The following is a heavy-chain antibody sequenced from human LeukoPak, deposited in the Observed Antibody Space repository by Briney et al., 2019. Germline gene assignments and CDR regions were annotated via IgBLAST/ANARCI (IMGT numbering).Heavy chain of an antibody. J-gene: IGHJ4*02. CDR1: GGTFSSYA. CDR2: IIPILGIA. CDR3: ARGVRGYSYGYDY. D-gene: IGHD5-18*01. V-gene: IGHV1-69*04. Sequence: ASVKVSCKASGGTFSSYAISWVRQAPGQGLEWMGRIIPILGIANYAQKFQGRVTITADKSTSTAYMELSSLRSEDTAVYYCARGVRGYSYGYDYWGQGTLVTVSS.